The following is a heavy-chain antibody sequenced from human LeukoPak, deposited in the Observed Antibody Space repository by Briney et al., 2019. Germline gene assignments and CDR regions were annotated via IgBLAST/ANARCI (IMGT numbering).Heavy chain of an antibody. CDR1: GFTVSSNY. J-gene: IGHJ4*02. Sequence: GGSLRLSCAASGFTVSSNYMSWVRQAPGKGLEWVSVIYSGGSTYYADSVKGRFTISRDNSKNTLYLQMNSLRAEDTAVYYCARAYYDNSGYRFDYWGQGTLVTVSS. V-gene: IGHV3-53*01. D-gene: IGHD3-22*01. CDR3: ARAYYDNSGYRFDY. CDR2: IYSGGST.